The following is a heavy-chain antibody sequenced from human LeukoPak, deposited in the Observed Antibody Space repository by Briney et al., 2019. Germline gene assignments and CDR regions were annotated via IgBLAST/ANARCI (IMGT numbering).Heavy chain of an antibody. V-gene: IGHV3-23*01. CDR1: GFTFSSSP. Sequence: GGALRLSCAASGFTFSSSPMSRVRQAPGKGLEWVSGISSSGGDTPYADPVKGRFTISRDNSKNMVYLQMNSLRAEDTAVYDCAKKSSGLNPFDYWGQGTLVTVSS. J-gene: IGHJ4*02. CDR2: ISSSGGDT. D-gene: IGHD1-14*01. CDR3: AKKSSGLNPFDY.